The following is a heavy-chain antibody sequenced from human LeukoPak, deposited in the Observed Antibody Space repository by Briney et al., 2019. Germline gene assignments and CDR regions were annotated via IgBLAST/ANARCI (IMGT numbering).Heavy chain of an antibody. V-gene: IGHV4-39*01. Sequence: SETLSLTCTVSGGSISSSSYYWGWIRQPPGKGLEWIGSIYYSGSTYYNPSLKSRVTISVDTSKNQFSLKLSSVTAADTAVYYCARHEASAVYYDFWSGYYSNLFDYWGQGTLVTVS. CDR1: GGSISSSSYY. J-gene: IGHJ4*02. CDR3: ARHEASAVYYDFWSGYYSNLFDY. D-gene: IGHD3-3*01. CDR2: IYYSGST.